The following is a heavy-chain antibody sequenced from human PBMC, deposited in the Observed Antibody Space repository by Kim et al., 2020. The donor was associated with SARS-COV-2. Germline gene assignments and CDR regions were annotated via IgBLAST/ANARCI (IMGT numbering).Heavy chain of an antibody. CDR1: GYSFTSYW. D-gene: IGHD2-8*01. CDR2: IYPGDSDT. V-gene: IGHV5-51*01. Sequence: GESLKISCKGSGYSFTSYWIGWVRQMPGKGLEWMGIIYPGDSDTRYSPSFQGQVTISADKSISTAYLQWSSLKASDTAMYYCARLSSRLSRTHSGVREYFQHWGQGTLVTVSS. CDR3: ARLSSRLSRTHSGVREYFQH. J-gene: IGHJ1*01.